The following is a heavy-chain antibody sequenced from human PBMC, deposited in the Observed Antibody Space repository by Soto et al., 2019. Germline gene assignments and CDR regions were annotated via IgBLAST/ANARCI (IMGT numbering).Heavy chain of an antibody. V-gene: IGHV3-74*01. Sequence: PGGSLRLSCAASGFTFSSYWMHWVRQAPGKGLEWVSRITSDGGSKYYADSVKGRFTISRDNSKNTLYLQMDSLRPEDTAIYYCARKWRITGTTGRTNLDYFDYWGQGTLVTVSS. CDR2: ITSDGGSK. CDR1: GFTFSSYW. D-gene: IGHD1-20*01. CDR3: ARKWRITGTTGRTNLDYFDY. J-gene: IGHJ4*02.